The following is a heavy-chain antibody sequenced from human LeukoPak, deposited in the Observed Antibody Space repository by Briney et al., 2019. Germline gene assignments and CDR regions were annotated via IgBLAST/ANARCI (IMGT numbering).Heavy chain of an antibody. Sequence: GGSLRLSCAASGFVFSTYSMNWVRQAPGKGLEWVSYISSSSSTIYYADSVKGRFTISRDNAKNSLYLQMNSLRVEDTAVYYCARDVELALDYWGQGTLVTVSS. D-gene: IGHD1-1*01. CDR3: ARDVELALDY. CDR2: ISSSSSTI. J-gene: IGHJ4*02. V-gene: IGHV3-48*01. CDR1: GFVFSTYS.